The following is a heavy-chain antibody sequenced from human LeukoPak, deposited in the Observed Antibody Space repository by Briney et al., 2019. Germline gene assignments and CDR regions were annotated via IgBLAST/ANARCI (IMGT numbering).Heavy chain of an antibody. CDR1: GFTFSSYW. CDR3: ARDIAAAGIGAFDI. D-gene: IGHD6-13*01. J-gene: IGHJ3*02. CDR2: IKQDGSEK. Sequence: GGSLRLSCAASGFTFSSYWMSWVRQAPGKGLEWVANIKQDGSEKYYVDSVKGRFTISRDNAKNSLYLQMNSLRAEDTAVYYCARDIAAAGIGAFDIWGQGTMVTVSS. V-gene: IGHV3-7*03.